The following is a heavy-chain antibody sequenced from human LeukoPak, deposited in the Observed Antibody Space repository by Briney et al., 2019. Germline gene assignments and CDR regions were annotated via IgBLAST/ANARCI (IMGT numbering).Heavy chain of an antibody. CDR3: ARRSGYSYYGMDV. J-gene: IGHJ6*02. Sequence: GGSLRLSCAASGFTFSRHWMYWVRQAPGKGLEWVSYISGGSTTMYYADSVKGRFTISRDNAKNSLFLQMNSLRAEDTAVYYCARRSGYSYYGMDVWGQGTTVTVSS. V-gene: IGHV3-48*01. CDR1: GFTFSRHW. D-gene: IGHD3-3*01. CDR2: ISGGSTTM.